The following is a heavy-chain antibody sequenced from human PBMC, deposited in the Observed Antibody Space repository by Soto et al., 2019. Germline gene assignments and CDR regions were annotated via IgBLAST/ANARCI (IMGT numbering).Heavy chain of an antibody. Sequence: EVQLVESGGGLVKPGGSLRLSCAASGFTFSSYSMNWVRQAPGKGLEWVSSISSSSSYIYYADSVKGRFTISRDNAKNSLYLQMNSLRAEDTAVYYCATDRLVDTAMDHDYWGQGTLVTVSS. CDR3: ATDRLVDTAMDHDY. V-gene: IGHV3-21*01. CDR1: GFTFSSYS. CDR2: ISSSSSYI. D-gene: IGHD5-18*01. J-gene: IGHJ4*02.